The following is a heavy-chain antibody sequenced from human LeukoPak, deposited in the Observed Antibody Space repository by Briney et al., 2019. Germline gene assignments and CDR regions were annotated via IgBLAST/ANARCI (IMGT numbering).Heavy chain of an antibody. CDR1: GFTFSTYS. CDR2: ISSSRTTI. Sequence: GGSLRLSCAASGFTFSTYSMNWVRQVPGKGLEWVSYISSSRTTIYYADPVKGRFTISRDNAKNSLYLQMNSLRAEDTAVYYCARGEMGATGYWGQGTLVTVSS. D-gene: IGHD1-26*01. J-gene: IGHJ4*02. V-gene: IGHV3-48*01. CDR3: ARGEMGATGY.